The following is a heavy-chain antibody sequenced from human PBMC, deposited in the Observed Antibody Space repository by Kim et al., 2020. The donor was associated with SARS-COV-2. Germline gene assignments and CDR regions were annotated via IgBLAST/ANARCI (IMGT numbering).Heavy chain of an antibody. D-gene: IGHD3-9*01. CDR2: TYYRSKWYN. J-gene: IGHJ3*02. V-gene: IGHV6-1*01. CDR1: GDSVSSNSAA. Sequence: SQTLSLTCAISGDSVSSNSAAWNWIRQSPSRGLEWLGRTYYRSKWYNDYAVSVKSRITINPDTSKNQFSLQLNSVTPEDTAVYYCARDTITYYDIWTGARRDAFDICGQGTMVTVSS. CDR3: ARDTITYYDIWTGARRDAFDI.